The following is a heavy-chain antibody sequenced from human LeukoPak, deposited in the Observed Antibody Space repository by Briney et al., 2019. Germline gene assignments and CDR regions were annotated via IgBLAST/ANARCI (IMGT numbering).Heavy chain of an antibody. J-gene: IGHJ6*02. CDR2: IYSGGST. V-gene: IGHV3-53*01. Sequence: GGSLRLSCAASGFTVSSNYMSWVRQAPGKGLEWVSVIYSGGSTYYADSVKGRFTISRDNSKNTLYLQMNSLRAEDAAVYYCARDKAAAGPFYGMDVWGQGTTVTVSS. D-gene: IGHD6-13*01. CDR3: ARDKAAAGPFYGMDV. CDR1: GFTVSSNY.